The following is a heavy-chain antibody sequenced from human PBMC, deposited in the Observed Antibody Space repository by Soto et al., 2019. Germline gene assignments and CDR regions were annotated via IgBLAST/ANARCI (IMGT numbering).Heavy chain of an antibody. D-gene: IGHD6-6*01. CDR2: ISQSGNA. CDR3: ARAPKVSGSSQTRPDF. V-gene: IGHV4-34*01. J-gene: IGHJ4*02. CDR1: SGSFSGYY. Sequence: SETLSLTCSIYSGSFSGYYWSWIRQPPGKGLEWIGEISQSGNANYSPSLKSRVSTSIDTSKKQFSLNLASVSAADTAVYYCARAPKVSGSSQTRPDFWGQGTLVTVSS.